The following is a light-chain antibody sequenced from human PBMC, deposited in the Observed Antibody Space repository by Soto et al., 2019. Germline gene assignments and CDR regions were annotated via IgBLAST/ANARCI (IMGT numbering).Light chain of an antibody. V-gene: IGKV1-39*01. CDR2: AAS. J-gene: IGKJ1*01. CDR3: QQSHSAPPT. CDR1: QSISTF. Sequence: DIQMTQSPSSLSASVGDRVTITCRASQSISTFLNWYQQRQGQVPKLLIYAASNLHTGVPSRFSGSGSGTDFTLTINSLQPEDFTTYYCQQSHSAPPTFGQGTTVEIK.